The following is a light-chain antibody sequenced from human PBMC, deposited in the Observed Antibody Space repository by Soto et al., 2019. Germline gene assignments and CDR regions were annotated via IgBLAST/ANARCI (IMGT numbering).Light chain of an antibody. CDR3: CSYAGSYIFI. CDR2: DVT. V-gene: IGLV2-11*01. J-gene: IGLJ2*01. CDR1: SSDVGGYNY. Sequence: QSVLTQPRSVSGSPGQSVTISCTGTSSDVGGYNYVSWYQQHPGKVPKLMIFDVTKRPSGVPDRFSGSKSGNTASLTISGLQAEDEADYHCCSYAGSYIFIFGGGTKVTV.